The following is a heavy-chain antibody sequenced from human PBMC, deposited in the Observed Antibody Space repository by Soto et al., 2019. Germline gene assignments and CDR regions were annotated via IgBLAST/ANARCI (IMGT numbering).Heavy chain of an antibody. CDR1: GYTFTGYY. CDR3: ASGLEVLRYFYGMDV. D-gene: IGHD3-9*01. V-gene: IGHV1-2*02. Sequence: ASVKVSCKASGYTFTGYYMHWVRQAPGQGLEWMGWINPNSGGTNYAQKFQGRVTMTRDTSISTAYMELSRLRSEDTAVYYCASGLEVLRYFYGMDVWGQGTTVTVSS. J-gene: IGHJ6*02. CDR2: INPNSGGT.